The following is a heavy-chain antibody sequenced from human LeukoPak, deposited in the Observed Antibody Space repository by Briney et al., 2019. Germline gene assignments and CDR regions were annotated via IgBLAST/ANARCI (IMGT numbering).Heavy chain of an antibody. Sequence: SETLSLTCAVYGGSFSGYYLSWIRQPPGKGLEWIGVINHNGSTKYNPSLKSRVTILVDTTKNQFSLKLSSVTAADTDVYYCARGPPTYTIFGVVIRQDYWGQGTLVTVSS. V-gene: IGHV4-34*01. J-gene: IGHJ4*02. CDR1: GGSFSGYY. D-gene: IGHD3-3*01. CDR2: INHNGST. CDR3: ARGPPTYTIFGVVIRQDY.